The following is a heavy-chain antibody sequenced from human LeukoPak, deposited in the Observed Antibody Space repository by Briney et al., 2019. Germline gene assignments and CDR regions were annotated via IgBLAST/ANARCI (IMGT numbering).Heavy chain of an antibody. Sequence: SETLSLTCTVSGGSISSYYWSWIRQPPGKGLEWIGYIYYSGSTNYNPSLKSRVTMSVDTSKNQFSLKLSSVTAADTAVYYCARGGLVDWYFDLWGRGTLVTVSS. CDR2: IYYSGST. CDR1: GGSISSYY. J-gene: IGHJ2*01. D-gene: IGHD2-2*01. V-gene: IGHV4-59*12. CDR3: ARGGLVDWYFDL.